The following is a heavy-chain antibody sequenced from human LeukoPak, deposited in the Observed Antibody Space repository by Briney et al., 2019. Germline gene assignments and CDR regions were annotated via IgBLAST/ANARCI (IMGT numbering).Heavy chain of an antibody. Sequence: GGTLRLSCAASGFTFSSYAMSWVRQAPGKGLEWVSAISGSGGSTYYADSVKGRFTISRDNAKNTLYLQMNSLRAEDTAVYFCARERKSSTSMDYWGQGTLVTVSS. CDR2: ISGSGGST. CDR1: GFTFSSYA. J-gene: IGHJ4*02. V-gene: IGHV3-23*01. D-gene: IGHD2-2*01. CDR3: ARERKSSTSMDY.